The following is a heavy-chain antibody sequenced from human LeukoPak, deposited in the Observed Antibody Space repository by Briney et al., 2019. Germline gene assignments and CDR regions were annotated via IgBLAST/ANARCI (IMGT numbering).Heavy chain of an antibody. CDR2: IWYDGSNK. J-gene: IGHJ6*02. CDR1: GFTFSSYG. CDR3: ARDVNTAYYYGMDV. V-gene: IGHV3-33*01. Sequence: AVTLRFSCAASGFTFSSYGMHRVRQAPGKGLEWVAVIWYDGSNKYYAASVKGRFTISRDNSKNSLYLQMNSLRAEDTAVYYCARDVNTAYYYGMDVWGQGTTVTVSS. D-gene: IGHD2/OR15-2a*01.